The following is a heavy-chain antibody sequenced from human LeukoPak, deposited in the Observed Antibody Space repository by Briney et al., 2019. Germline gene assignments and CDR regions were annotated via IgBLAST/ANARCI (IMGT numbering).Heavy chain of an antibody. CDR2: TKEDGSEK. Sequence: PGGSLRLSCAASGFSFSSYWMSWVRQAPGKGLEWVANTKEDGSEKYYVDSVKGRFTISRDNVKNSLYLQMNSLRAEDTAVYYCARGSRCNGGSCHTFAYYGLDVWGQGTTVTVSS. D-gene: IGHD2-15*01. V-gene: IGHV3-7*01. J-gene: IGHJ6*02. CDR1: GFSFSSYW. CDR3: ARGSRCNGGSCHTFAYYGLDV.